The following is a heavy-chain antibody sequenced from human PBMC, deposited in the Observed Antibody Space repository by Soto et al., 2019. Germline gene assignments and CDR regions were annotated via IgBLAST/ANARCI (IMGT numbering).Heavy chain of an antibody. CDR2: IIPILGIA. V-gene: IGHV1-69*04. J-gene: IGHJ6*02. CDR3: ARDRVKRCNSFYYSMDV. CDR1: GGTFSSYT. D-gene: IGHD6-6*01. Sequence: VKVSCKASGGTFSSYTISWVRQAPGQGLEWMGRIIPILGIANYAQKFQGRVTITADKSTSTAYMELSSLRSEDTAVYFCARDRVKRCNSFYYSMDVWGQGTTVTVSS.